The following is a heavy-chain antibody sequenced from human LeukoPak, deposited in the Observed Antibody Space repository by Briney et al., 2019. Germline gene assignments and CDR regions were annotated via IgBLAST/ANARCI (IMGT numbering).Heavy chain of an antibody. Sequence: GVSLRLSCAASGFTFSSYAMSWVRQAPGKGLEWVSAISGSGGSTYYADSVKGRFTISRDNSKNTLYLQMNSLRAEDTAVSYCAKRKERDGYNYWYYFDYWGQGTLVTVSS. CDR3: AKRKERDGYNYWYYFDY. V-gene: IGHV3-23*01. CDR2: ISGSGGST. CDR1: GFTFSSYA. J-gene: IGHJ4*02. D-gene: IGHD5-24*01.